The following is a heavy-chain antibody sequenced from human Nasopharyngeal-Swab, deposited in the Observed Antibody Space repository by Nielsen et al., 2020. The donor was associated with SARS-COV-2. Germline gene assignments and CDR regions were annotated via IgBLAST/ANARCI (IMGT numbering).Heavy chain of an antibody. Sequence: GGSLRLSCATSGFTFSDYYMSWIRQAPGKGLEWVAAIVGSGDISGSGGNTYYADSVKGRFTISRDNSKNTLSLQMNSLRAEDTAVYYCAKDLRGPYFFWGQGTLVTVSS. CDR3: AKDLRGPYFF. V-gene: IGHV3-23*01. J-gene: IGHJ4*02. CDR2: IVGSGDISGSGGNT. CDR1: GFTFSDYY. D-gene: IGHD2/OR15-2a*01.